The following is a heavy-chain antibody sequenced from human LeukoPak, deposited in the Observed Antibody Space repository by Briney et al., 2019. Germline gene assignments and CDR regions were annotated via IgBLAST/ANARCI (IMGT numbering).Heavy chain of an antibody. CDR1: GGTFSSYG. CDR2: ISAYNGNT. CDR3: ARVAGLDDAFDI. Sequence: ASVKVSCKASGGTFSSYGISWVRQAPGQGLEWMGWISAYNGNTNYAQKLQGRVTMTTDTSTSTAYMELRSLRSDDTAVYYCARVAGLDDAFDIWGQGTMVTVSS. V-gene: IGHV1-18*01. D-gene: IGHD3/OR15-3a*01. J-gene: IGHJ3*02.